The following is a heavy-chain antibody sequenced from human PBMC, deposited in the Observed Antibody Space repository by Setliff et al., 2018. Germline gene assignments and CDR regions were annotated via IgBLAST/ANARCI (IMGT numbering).Heavy chain of an antibody. CDR1: GGSISSGNW. Sequence: LSLTCAVSGGSISSGNWWSWVRQTPGKGLEWIGEINHSGKTNHKPSLKSRVTMSVDKSKNQFSLKLNSVAAADTAVYYCARDPLTTNRRRAFDIWGQGTMVTVSS. V-gene: IGHV4-4*02. CDR2: INHSGKT. D-gene: IGHD4-17*01. J-gene: IGHJ3*02. CDR3: ARDPLTTNRRRAFDI.